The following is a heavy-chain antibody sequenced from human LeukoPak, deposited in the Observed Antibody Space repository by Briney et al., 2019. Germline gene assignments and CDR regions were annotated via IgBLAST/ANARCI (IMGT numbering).Heavy chain of an antibody. V-gene: IGHV4-61*01. CDR3: AGAPNPTFFDY. Sequence: PSETLSLTCTVSGGSVSSDSYYWSWIRQPPGKGLKWIGHISYSGTTNYNPSLRSRVIISIDISQNQFSLRLSSVTAADTAVYYCAGAPNPTFFDYWGQGPLATVSS. CDR2: ISYSGTT. CDR1: GGSVSSDSYY. J-gene: IGHJ4*02.